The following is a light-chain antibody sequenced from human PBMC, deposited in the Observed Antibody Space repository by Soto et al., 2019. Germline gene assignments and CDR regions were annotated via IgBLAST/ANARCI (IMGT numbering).Light chain of an antibody. CDR1: QSVSSHY. J-gene: IGKJ1*01. Sequence: VLTQSPGTLSLSPGERAALSCRASQSVSSHYLAWYQQKPGQAPRLLMYGASSRATGIPDRFSGSGSGTNFTLTISRLEPEDFAVYYCQQYGSSPQTFGQGTKVDI. CDR3: QQYGSSPQT. V-gene: IGKV3-20*01. CDR2: GAS.